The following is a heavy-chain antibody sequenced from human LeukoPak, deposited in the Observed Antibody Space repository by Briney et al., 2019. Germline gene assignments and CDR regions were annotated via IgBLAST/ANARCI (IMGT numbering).Heavy chain of an antibody. J-gene: IGHJ4*02. V-gene: IGHV4-61*01. Sequence: PSETLSLACTVSGGSVSSGTYYWSWIRQPPGKGLEWIGYIYYSGSTNYNPSLKSRVTISVDTSKNQFSLKLSSVTAADTAVYYCARDRVRGNSNPFFDYWGQGTLVTVSS. CDR3: ARDRVRGNSNPFFDY. CDR2: IYYSGST. D-gene: IGHD4-11*01. CDR1: GGSVSSGTYY.